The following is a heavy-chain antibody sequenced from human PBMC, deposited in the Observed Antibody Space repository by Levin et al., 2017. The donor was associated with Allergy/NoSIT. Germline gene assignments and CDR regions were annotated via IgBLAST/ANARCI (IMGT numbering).Heavy chain of an antibody. J-gene: IGHJ4*02. CDR3: ARRAVGVVQDYFDC. CDR2: ITSSSIDT. V-gene: IGHV3-11*03. D-gene: IGHD2-21*01. Sequence: GESLKISCAASGFTFSDHIMSWIRQAPGKGLEWVSDITSSSIDTNYADSVKGRFTISRDNARKSLYLQMNSLRAEDTAVYYCARRAVGVVQDYFDCWGQGTLVTVSS. CDR1: GFTFSDHI.